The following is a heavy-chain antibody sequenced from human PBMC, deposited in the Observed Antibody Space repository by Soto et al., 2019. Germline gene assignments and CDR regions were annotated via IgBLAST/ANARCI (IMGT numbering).Heavy chain of an antibody. CDR1: GGSFSGYY. V-gene: IGHV4-34*01. CDR3: ARGNIAAAGTGAYYYMDG. Sequence: PSETLSLTCAVYGGSFSGYYWSWIRQPPGKGLEWIGEINHSGSTNYNPSLKSRVTISVDTSKNQFSLKLSSVTAADTAVYYCARGNIAAAGTGAYYYMDGWGKGTTVTVAS. D-gene: IGHD6-13*01. CDR2: INHSGST. J-gene: IGHJ6*03.